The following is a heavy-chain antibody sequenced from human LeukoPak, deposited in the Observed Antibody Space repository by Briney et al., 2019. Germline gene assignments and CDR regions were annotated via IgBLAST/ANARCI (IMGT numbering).Heavy chain of an antibody. J-gene: IGHJ4*02. D-gene: IGHD3-22*01. Sequence: PSETLSLTCAVYGGSFSGYYWTWIRQPPGKGLEWIGEMNHSGSANYNPSLKNRVTISVDTSKNQFSLKVSSVIAADTAVYYCARASPAYDSSGIDCWGQGTLVTVSS. V-gene: IGHV4-34*01. CDR2: MNHSGSA. CDR1: GGSFSGYY. CDR3: ARASPAYDSSGIDC.